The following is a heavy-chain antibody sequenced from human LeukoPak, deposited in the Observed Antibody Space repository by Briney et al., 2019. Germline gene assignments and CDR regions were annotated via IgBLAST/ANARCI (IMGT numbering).Heavy chain of an antibody. J-gene: IGHJ4*02. CDR2: INQDGTEK. D-gene: IGHD3-10*01. CDR3: VKVAKYYYGSETYYFFEH. Sequence: PGGSLRLSCAASGFTFTTYCMSWVRQLPGKGLEWVANINQDGTEKYYVDSVKVRFTISRDNAKNSLDLQMNSLRVEDTGIYYCVKVAKYYYGSETYYFFEHWGQGTPVTASS. CDR1: GFTFTTYC. V-gene: IGHV3-7*01.